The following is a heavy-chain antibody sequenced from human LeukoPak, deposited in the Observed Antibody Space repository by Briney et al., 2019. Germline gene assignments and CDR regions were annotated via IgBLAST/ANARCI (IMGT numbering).Heavy chain of an antibody. CDR2: IIPIFGTA. D-gene: IGHD4-17*01. V-gene: IGHV1-69*13. CDR1: GGTFSSYA. CDR3: ASYSSGFYGDYVIGYYMDV. Sequence: ASVRVSCKASGGTFSSYAISWVRQAPGQGLEWMGGIIPIFGTANYAQKFQGRVTITADESTSTAYMELSSLRSEDTAVYYCASYSSGFYGDYVIGYYMDVWGKGTTVTVSS. J-gene: IGHJ6*03.